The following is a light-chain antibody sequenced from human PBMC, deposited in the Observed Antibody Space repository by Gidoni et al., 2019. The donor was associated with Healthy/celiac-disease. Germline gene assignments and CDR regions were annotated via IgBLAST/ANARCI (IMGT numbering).Light chain of an antibody. CDR2: KAS. V-gene: IGKV1-5*03. J-gene: IGKJ1*01. CDR3: QQYNSYSPPWT. CDR1: QSISSW. Sequence: DIQMTQSPSTLSASVGDRVTITCRASQSISSWLAWYQQKPGKAPKLLIYKASSLESGVPSRFSGSGSGTEFTLTISSLQPDDFATYYCQQYNSYSPPWTFXQXTKVXIK.